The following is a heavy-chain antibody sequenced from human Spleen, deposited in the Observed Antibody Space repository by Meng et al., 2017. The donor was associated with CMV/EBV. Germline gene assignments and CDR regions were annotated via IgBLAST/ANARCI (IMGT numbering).Heavy chain of an antibody. CDR3: ARGRVYSSGWFYFDY. CDR2: ITSTSRNI. V-gene: IGHV3-21*01. D-gene: IGHD6-19*01. J-gene: IGHJ4*02. CDR1: GFTFSRYR. Sequence: GESLKISCAVSGFTFSRYRMNWVRQAPGKGLEWVSSITSTSRNIYYADSVKGRFTISRDNAKNSLYLQMNSLRAEDTAVYYCARGRVYSSGWFYFDYWGQGTLVTVSS.